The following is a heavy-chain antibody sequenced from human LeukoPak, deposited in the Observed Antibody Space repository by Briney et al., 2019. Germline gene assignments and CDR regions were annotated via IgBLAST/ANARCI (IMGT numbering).Heavy chain of an antibody. CDR2: ISGSGNRT. CDR1: GFTFSSYA. V-gene: IGHV3-23*01. D-gene: IGHD6-6*01. J-gene: IGHJ4*02. Sequence: PGGSLRLSCAASGFTFSSYAMSWVRQAPGKGLEWVSSISGSGNRTYYADSVKGRFTISRDNSKNTLYLQMNSLRAEDTAVYYCAKVGHSSSSSFDYWGQGTLVTVSS. CDR3: AKVGHSSSSSFDY.